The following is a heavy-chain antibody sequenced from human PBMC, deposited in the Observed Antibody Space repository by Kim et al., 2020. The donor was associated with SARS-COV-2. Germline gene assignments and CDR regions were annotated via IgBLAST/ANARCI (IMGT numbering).Heavy chain of an antibody. CDR3: ARDRLTTPYYYGSGSYQDY. CDR2: ISYDGSNK. V-gene: IGHV3-30*04. D-gene: IGHD3-10*01. Sequence: GGSLRLSCAASGFTFSSYAMHWVRQAPGKGLEWVAVISYDGSNKYYADSVKGRFTISRDNSKNTLYLQMNSLRAEDTAVYYCARDRLTTPYYYGSGSYQDYWGQGTLVTVSS. CDR1: GFTFSSYA. J-gene: IGHJ4*02.